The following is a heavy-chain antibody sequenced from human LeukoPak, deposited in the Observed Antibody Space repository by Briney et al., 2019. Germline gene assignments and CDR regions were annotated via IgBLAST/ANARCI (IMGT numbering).Heavy chain of an antibody. V-gene: IGHV4-38-2*01. D-gene: IGHD3-16*02. CDR3: ARDKDDYVWGTYRW. Sequence: PSETLSLTCAVSGYSISSGYYWGWVRQAPGKGLEWIGSIYHTGSTDYSPSLKSRLTLSVDMSKNQFSLNLRSVTAADTAVYYCARDKDDYVWGTYRWWGQGMLVTVSS. CDR1: GYSISSGYY. CDR2: IYHTGST. J-gene: IGHJ4*02.